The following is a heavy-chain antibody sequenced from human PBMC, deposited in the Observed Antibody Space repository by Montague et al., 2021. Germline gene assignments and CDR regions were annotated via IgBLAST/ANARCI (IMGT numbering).Heavy chain of an antibody. CDR1: GITFEYYW. V-gene: IGHV3-7*01. CDR3: ARDRAAAGS. J-gene: IGHJ5*01. D-gene: IGHD6-13*01. Sequence: SLRLSCAASGITFEYYWMSWVRQAPGKGLEWVANINEDGSEKNYVDSVRGRFSISRDNTKNSLYLQMNSLRVEDTAVYYCARDRAAAGSWGHGTLVIVSS. CDR2: INEDGSEK.